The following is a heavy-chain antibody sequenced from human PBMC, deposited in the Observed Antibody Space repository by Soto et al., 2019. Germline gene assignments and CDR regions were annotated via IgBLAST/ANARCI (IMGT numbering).Heavy chain of an antibody. J-gene: IGHJ6*02. CDR1: GFTFSSYA. Sequence: GGSLRLSCAASGFTFSSYAMHWVRQAPGKGLEWVAVISYDGSNKYYADSVKGRFTISRDNSKNTLYLQMNSLRAEDTAVYYCARAHVPDVWGQGTTVTVSS. V-gene: IGHV3-30-3*01. D-gene: IGHD3-10*02. CDR2: ISYDGSNK. CDR3: ARAHVPDV.